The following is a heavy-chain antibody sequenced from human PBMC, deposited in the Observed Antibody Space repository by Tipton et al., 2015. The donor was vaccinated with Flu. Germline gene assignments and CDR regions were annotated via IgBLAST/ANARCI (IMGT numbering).Heavy chain of an antibody. CDR2: IKQDGSEK. D-gene: IGHD6-13*01. CDR3: AKEGGYSSSPSDFDY. J-gene: IGHJ4*02. Sequence: SLRLSCAVSGITFSSSWMTWVRQAPGKGLEWVANIKQDGSEKYYVDSVEGRFTISRDNAKNSLYLQMNSLRDEDTAVYYCAKEGGYSSSPSDFDYWGQGTLVTVSS. CDR1: GITFSSSW. V-gene: IGHV3-7*01.